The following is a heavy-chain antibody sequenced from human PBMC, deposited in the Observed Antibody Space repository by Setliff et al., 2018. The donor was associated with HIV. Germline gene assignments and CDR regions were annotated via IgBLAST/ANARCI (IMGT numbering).Heavy chain of an antibody. D-gene: IGHD6-13*01. CDR1: GYSFTSYW. CDR3: ARTGYSSSWGRFSGSYYYMDV. J-gene: IGHJ6*03. V-gene: IGHV5-51*01. CDR2: IYPGDSNT. Sequence: GESLKISCKGSGYSFTSYWIDWVRQMPGKGLEWMGIIYPGDSNTRYSPSFQGQVTISVDKSISTAYLQWNSLKASDTAMYYCARTGYSSSWGRFSGSYYYMDVWGKGTTVTVSS.